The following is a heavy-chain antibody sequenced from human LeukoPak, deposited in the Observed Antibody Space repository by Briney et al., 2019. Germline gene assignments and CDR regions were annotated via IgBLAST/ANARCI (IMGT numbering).Heavy chain of an antibody. CDR1: GGSFSGYY. Sequence: SETLSLTCAVYGGSFSGYYWSWIRQPPGKGLEWIGSIHYSGSTYYNPSLKSRVTISVDTSKNQFSLKLSSVTAADTAVYYCACLTTADAFDIWGQGTMVTVSS. CDR2: IHYSGST. J-gene: IGHJ3*02. V-gene: IGHV4-34*01. CDR3: ACLTTADAFDI. D-gene: IGHD3-22*01.